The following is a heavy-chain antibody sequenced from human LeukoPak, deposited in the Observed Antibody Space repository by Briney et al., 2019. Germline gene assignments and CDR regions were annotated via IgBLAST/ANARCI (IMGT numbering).Heavy chain of an antibody. D-gene: IGHD3-10*01. CDR2: ISDSGANK. Sequence: GGSLRLSCAASGFTFSIYAMNWVRQAPGKGLEWVSLISDSGANKHYAASVKGRFTISRDNSKNTLSLQMNSLRPEDTAVYYCAKKGESLDYYYMDVWGQGTTVTVSS. J-gene: IGHJ6*02. CDR1: GFTFSIYA. CDR3: AKKGESLDYYYMDV. V-gene: IGHV3-23*01.